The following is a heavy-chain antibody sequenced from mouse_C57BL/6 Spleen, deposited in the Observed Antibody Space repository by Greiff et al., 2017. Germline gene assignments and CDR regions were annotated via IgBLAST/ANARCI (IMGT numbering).Heavy chain of an antibody. CDR3: AGLLYFDV. Sequence: VQLQQSGGDLVKPGGSLKLSCAASGFTFSSYGMSWVRQTPDKRLEWVATISSGGSYTYYPDSVKGRFTISRDNAKNTLYLQMSSLKSEDTAMYYCAGLLYFDVWGTGTTVTVSS. CDR2: ISSGGSYT. J-gene: IGHJ1*03. CDR1: GFTFSSYG. V-gene: IGHV5-6*01.